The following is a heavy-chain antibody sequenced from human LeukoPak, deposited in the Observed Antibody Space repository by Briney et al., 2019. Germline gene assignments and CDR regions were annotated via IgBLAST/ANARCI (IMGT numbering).Heavy chain of an antibody. J-gene: IGHJ4*02. D-gene: IGHD6-19*01. CDR3: ARGRSDQRYSSGWSVIVY. V-gene: IGHV4-39*01. Sequence: SSETLSLTCNVSGVSISSSIYYWGWIRQPPGKGLEWIGSIFYSGSTYYNPSLKSRVTISVDTSKNQFSLKLSSVTAADTAVYYCARGRSDQRYSSGWSVIVYWGPGTLVTVSS. CDR2: IFYSGST. CDR1: GVSISSSIYY.